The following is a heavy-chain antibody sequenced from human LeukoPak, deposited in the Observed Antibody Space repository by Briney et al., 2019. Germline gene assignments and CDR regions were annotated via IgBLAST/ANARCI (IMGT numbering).Heavy chain of an antibody. CDR3: ARGWNYAFRFDY. V-gene: IGHV3-7*01. Sequence: GSLRLSCAATGFTFTDYWMTWVRQAPGKGVEWVAHIKQDGSEKYYGDSVKGRFTISRDNAKNLVYLQMNSLGAEDTAVYYCARGWNYAFRFDYWGQGTLVTVSS. CDR2: IKQDGSEK. J-gene: IGHJ4*02. CDR1: GFTFTDYW. D-gene: IGHD1-7*01.